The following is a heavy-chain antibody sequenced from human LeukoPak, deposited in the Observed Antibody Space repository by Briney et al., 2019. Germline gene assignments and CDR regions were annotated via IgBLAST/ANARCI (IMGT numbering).Heavy chain of an antibody. D-gene: IGHD3-16*01. V-gene: IGHV1-2*02. J-gene: IGHJ4*02. CDR1: GYIFTGYY. CDR2: IDPNSGDT. Sequence: ASVKVSCKASGYIFTGYYMHWVRQAPGQGLEWMGWIDPNSGDTNYAQKFQGRVTMTRDTSISTAYMELSRLRSDDTAVYYCARVRYRLAETYIDYWGQGTLVTVSS. CDR3: ARVRYRLAETYIDY.